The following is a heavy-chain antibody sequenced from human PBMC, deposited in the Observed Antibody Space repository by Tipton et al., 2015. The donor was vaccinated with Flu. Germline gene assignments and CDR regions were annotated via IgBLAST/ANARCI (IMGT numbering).Heavy chain of an antibody. CDR1: GFTFSSYE. J-gene: IGHJ4*02. CDR3: ARDQSGYYGSGSYSSDY. D-gene: IGHD3-10*01. Sequence: SLRLSCAASGFTFSSYEMNCVRQAPGKGLEWVSYISSSDSPIYYADSVKGRFTISRDNAKNSLYLQMNSLRAEDTAVYYCARDQSGYYGSGSYSSDYWGQGTLVTVSS. CDR2: ISSSDSPI. V-gene: IGHV3-48*03.